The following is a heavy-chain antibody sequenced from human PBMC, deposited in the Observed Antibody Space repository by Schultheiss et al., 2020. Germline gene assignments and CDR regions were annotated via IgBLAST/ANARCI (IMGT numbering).Heavy chain of an antibody. CDR2: INHSGST. D-gene: IGHD5-24*01. V-gene: IGHV4-34*01. Sequence: ESLKISCAASGFTFSSYAMSWVRQAPGKGLEWIGEINHSGSTNYNPSLKSRVTISVDTSKNQFSLKLSSVTAADTAVYYCARVPQRTQRWLQFVDYWGQGTLVTVSS. CDR1: GFTFSSYA. CDR3: ARVPQRTQRWLQFVDY. J-gene: IGHJ4*02.